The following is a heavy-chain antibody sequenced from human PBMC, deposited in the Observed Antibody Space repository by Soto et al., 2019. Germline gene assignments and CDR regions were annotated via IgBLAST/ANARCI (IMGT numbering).Heavy chain of an antibody. CDR3: ARDHTTYYDILTGSDFDY. V-gene: IGHV1-18*01. Sequence: ASVKVSCKASGYTFTSYGISWVRQAPGQGLEWMGWISAYNGNTNYAQKLQGRVTMTTDTSTSTAYMELRSLRSDDTAVYYCARDHTTYYDILTGSDFDYWGQGTLVTVSS. J-gene: IGHJ4*02. CDR1: GYTFTSYG. D-gene: IGHD3-9*01. CDR2: ISAYNGNT.